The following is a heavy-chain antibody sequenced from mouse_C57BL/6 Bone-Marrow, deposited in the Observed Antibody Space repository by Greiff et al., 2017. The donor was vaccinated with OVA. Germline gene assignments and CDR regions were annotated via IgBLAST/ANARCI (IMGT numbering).Heavy chain of an antibody. CDR2: IYPGNSDT. CDR1: GYTFTSYW. D-gene: IGHD6-2*01. Sequence: EVQLVESGTVLARPGASVKMSCKTSGYTFTSYWMHWVKQRPGQGLEWIGAIYPGNSDTSYNQKFKGKAKLTAVTSASTAYMELSSLTNEDSAVYYCTTASVSLYYFDYWGQGTTLTVSS. V-gene: IGHV1-5*01. CDR3: TTASVSLYYFDY. J-gene: IGHJ2*01.